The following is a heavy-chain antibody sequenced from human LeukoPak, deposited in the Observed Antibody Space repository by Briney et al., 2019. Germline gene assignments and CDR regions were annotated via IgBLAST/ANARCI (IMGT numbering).Heavy chain of an antibody. J-gene: IGHJ4*02. V-gene: IGHV3-30*03. CDR1: GFTFSSYG. CDR2: ISYDGSNK. D-gene: IGHD2-15*01. Sequence: GRSLRLSCAASGFTFSSYGMHWVRQAPGKGLEWVAVISYDGSNKYYADSVKGRFTISRDNSKNTLYLQMNSLRAEDTSVYYCARHQGGTVDYWGQGTLVTVSS. CDR3: ARHQGGTVDY.